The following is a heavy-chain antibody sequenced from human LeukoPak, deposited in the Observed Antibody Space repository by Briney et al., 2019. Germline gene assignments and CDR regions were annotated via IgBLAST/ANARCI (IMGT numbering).Heavy chain of an antibody. CDR1: GYSISSGYF. D-gene: IGHD2-15*01. J-gene: IGHJ3*02. CDR2: MYHRGRT. Sequence: SETLSLTCAVSGYSISSGYFWGWIRQPSGQGLEWIASMYHRGRTYHNPSLKSRVTISVDRSKNQFSLKLSSVTAADAAVYYCARDADILAAFDIWGQGTMVTVSS. CDR3: ARDADILAAFDI. V-gene: IGHV4-38-2*02.